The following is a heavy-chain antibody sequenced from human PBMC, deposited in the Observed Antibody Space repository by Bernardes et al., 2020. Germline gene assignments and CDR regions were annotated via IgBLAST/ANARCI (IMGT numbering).Heavy chain of an antibody. CDR3: AKVGGSSMLWFMDV. J-gene: IGHJ6*03. CDR1: GGSFSAYY. V-gene: IGHV4-34*01. Sequence: SETLSLTCAVSGGSFSAYYWSWVRQSPGKGLEWIGEINHSGSTTYNPSLKSRAMMAVDPSKNEFFLTVTSVTTADTAVYYCAKVGGSSMLWFMDVWGKGTTVIVSS. CDR2: INHSGST. D-gene: IGHD2-15*01.